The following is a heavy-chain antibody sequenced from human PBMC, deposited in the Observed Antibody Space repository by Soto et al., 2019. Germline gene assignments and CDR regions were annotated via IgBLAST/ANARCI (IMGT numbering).Heavy chain of an antibody. CDR3: AKGDIRLGYCSSTSCPPYAFDI. D-gene: IGHD2-2*01. J-gene: IGHJ3*02. Sequence: GGSLRLSCAASGCTFSSYAMSWVRQAPGKGLEWVSAISGSGGSTYYADSVKGRFTISRDNSKNTLYLQMNSLRAEDAAVYYCAKGDIRLGYCSSTSCPPYAFDIWGQGTMVTVSS. CDR2: ISGSGGST. V-gene: IGHV3-23*01. CDR1: GCTFSSYA.